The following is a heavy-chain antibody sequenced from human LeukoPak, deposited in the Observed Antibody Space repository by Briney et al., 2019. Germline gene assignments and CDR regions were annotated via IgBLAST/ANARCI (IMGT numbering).Heavy chain of an antibody. D-gene: IGHD5-18*01. CDR3: ARGRGYSYGYYLRDGSGAYFDY. J-gene: IGHJ4*02. CDR2: IYYTGTT. CDR1: GGSINSSHYH. V-gene: IGHV4-39*07. Sequence: PSETLSLTCTVSGGSINSSHYHWGWIRQSPGKNLEWLGSIYYTGTTHYNPSLKSRVTISVDTSKNQFSLNLSSVTAADTAVYYCARGRGYSYGYYLRDGSGAYFDYWGQGTLVTVSS.